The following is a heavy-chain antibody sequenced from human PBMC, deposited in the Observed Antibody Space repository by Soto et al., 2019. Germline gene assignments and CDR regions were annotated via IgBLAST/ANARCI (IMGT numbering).Heavy chain of an antibody. V-gene: IGHV4-59*01. CDR3: ASTYGSGSYKRDYYYGMDV. Sequence: QVQLQESGPGLVKPSETLSLTCTVSGGSISSYYWSWIRQPPGKGLEWIGYIYYSGSTNYNPSLKSRVTIPVDTPKNQFSLKLSSVTAADTAVYYCASTYGSGSYKRDYYYGMDVWGQGTTVTVSS. CDR1: GGSISSYY. J-gene: IGHJ6*02. CDR2: IYYSGST. D-gene: IGHD3-10*01.